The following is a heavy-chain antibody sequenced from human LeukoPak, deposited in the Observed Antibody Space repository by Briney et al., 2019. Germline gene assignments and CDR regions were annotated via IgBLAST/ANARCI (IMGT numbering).Heavy chain of an antibody. J-gene: IGHJ4*02. D-gene: IGHD3-22*01. V-gene: IGHV1-18*01. Sequence: ASXKVSCKASGYTFTSYGISWVRQAPGQGLEWMGWINAYNGNTNYAQKLLGRVTMTTGTSTSTAYMELRSLRSDDTAVYYCARDWGSSGYYLAGYWGQGTLVTVSS. CDR3: ARDWGSSGYYLAGY. CDR2: INAYNGNT. CDR1: GYTFTSYG.